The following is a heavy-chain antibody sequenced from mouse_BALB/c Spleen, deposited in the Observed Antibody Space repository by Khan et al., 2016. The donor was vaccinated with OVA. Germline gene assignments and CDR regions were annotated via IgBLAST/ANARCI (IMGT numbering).Heavy chain of an antibody. CDR2: INPSTGYT. D-gene: IGHD1-1*01. J-gene: IGHJ2*01. CDR3: ARRGLRWDFDY. Sequence: QVQLKESGAELAKPGASVKMSCKASGYTFINYWILWVKQRPGQGQEWIGYINPSTGYTEYNQTFKDKATLTADKSSSTAYMQLSSLTSEDSAVYYCARRGLRWDFDYWGQGTTLTVSS. V-gene: IGHV1-7*01. CDR1: GYTFINYW.